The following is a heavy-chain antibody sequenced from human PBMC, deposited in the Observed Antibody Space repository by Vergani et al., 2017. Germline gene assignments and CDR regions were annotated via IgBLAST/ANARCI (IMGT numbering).Heavy chain of an antibody. J-gene: IGHJ4*02. CDR3: AKDSGSYARGGY. Sequence: VQLLESGGGLVQPGGSLRLSCAASGFTFSSFGMHWVRQAPGKGLEWVAVISYDGSNKYYADSVKGRFTISRVNSKNTLYLQMNSLRAEDTAVYYCAKDSGSYARGGYWGQGTLVTVSS. CDR1: GFTFSSFG. CDR2: ISYDGSNK. D-gene: IGHD1-26*01. V-gene: IGHV3-30*18.